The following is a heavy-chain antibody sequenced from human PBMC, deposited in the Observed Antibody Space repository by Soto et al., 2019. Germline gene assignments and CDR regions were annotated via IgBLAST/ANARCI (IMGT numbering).Heavy chain of an antibody. J-gene: IGHJ3*01. CDR1: GFTSSSYW. CDR3: ARDTYYYFCSDHFSGDAFAF. CDR2: ISNDGSST. D-gene: IGHD3-3*01. Sequence: GGSLRLSCAASGFTSSSYWIHWVRQAPGKGLVWVSRISNDGSSTNYADSVKGRFTISRDNAKNTVYLQMNSLRAEDTAVYYCARDTYYYFCSDHFSGDAFAFWGQGTMVIVSS. V-gene: IGHV3-74*01.